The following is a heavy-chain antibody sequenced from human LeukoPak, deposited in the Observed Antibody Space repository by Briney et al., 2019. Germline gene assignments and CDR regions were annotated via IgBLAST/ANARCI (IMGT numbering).Heavy chain of an antibody. CDR2: IYYSGST. Sequence: PSGTLSLTCTVSGVSISDNYWSWLRQSPGKGLEWIGYIYYSGSTKYNSSLKSRLTISVDTSKNQFSLKLTSVTAADTAVYYCAKVGVGAQRLDYWGQGTLVTVSS. V-gene: IGHV4-59*01. D-gene: IGHD1-26*01. J-gene: IGHJ4*02. CDR1: GVSISDNY. CDR3: AKVGVGAQRLDY.